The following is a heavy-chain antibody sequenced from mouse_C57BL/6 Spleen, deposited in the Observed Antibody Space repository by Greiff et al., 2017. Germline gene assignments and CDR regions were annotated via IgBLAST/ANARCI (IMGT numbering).Heavy chain of an antibody. CDR3: ARDRNYYGSSYYFDY. J-gene: IGHJ2*01. D-gene: IGHD1-1*01. Sequence: EVQLVESGGGLVKPGGSLKLSCAASGFTFSSYAMSWVRQTPEKRLEWVATISDGGSYTYYPDNVKGRFTISRDNAKNNRYLQMSHLKSEDTAMYYCARDRNYYGSSYYFDYWGQGTTLTVSA. CDR2: ISDGGSYT. CDR1: GFTFSSYA. V-gene: IGHV5-4*01.